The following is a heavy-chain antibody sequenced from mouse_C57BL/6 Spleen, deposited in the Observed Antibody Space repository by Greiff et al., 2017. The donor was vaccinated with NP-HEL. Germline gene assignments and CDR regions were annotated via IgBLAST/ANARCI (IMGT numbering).Heavy chain of an antibody. J-gene: IGHJ1*03. Sequence: QVQLQQPGAELVKPGASVKLSCKASGYTFTSYWMQWVKQRPGQGLEWIGEIDPSDSYTNYNQKFKGKATLTVDTSSSTAYMQLSSLTSEDSAVYYCARRLRLRYFDVWGTGTTVTVSS. CDR2: IDPSDSYT. D-gene: IGHD3-2*02. CDR1: GYTFTSYW. V-gene: IGHV1-50*01. CDR3: ARRLRLRYFDV.